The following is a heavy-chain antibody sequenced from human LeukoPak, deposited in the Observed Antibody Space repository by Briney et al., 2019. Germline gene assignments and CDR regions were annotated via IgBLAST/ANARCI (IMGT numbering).Heavy chain of an antibody. CDR1: GGSISNYY. D-gene: IGHD5-12*01. Sequence: SETLSLTCNVSGGSISNYYWSWIRQPAGKGLEWIGRIYTSGSTNYNPPLKSRVTMSVDTSKNQFSLKLSSVTAADTAVYYCATDGYSGNYYWGQGTLVTVSS. V-gene: IGHV4-4*07. CDR2: IYTSGST. J-gene: IGHJ4*02. CDR3: ATDGYSGNYY.